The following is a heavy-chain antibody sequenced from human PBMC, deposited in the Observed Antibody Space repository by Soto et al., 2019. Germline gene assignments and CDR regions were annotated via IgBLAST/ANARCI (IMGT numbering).Heavy chain of an antibody. CDR2: LWYDGSGE. J-gene: IGHJ4*02. V-gene: IGHV3-33*08. D-gene: IGHD3-3*01. CDR1: GFTFSDYG. Sequence: QVHLVESGGVVVQPGGSLRLSCAGSGFTFSDYGMHWVRQAPGKGLEWVAVLWYDGSGEYYTDSVRGRFTISRVNSKNTLYLQMNNLRDEDTGVYYGARDSVRFLEHFSKDYFDYWGQGTRVTVSS. CDR3: ARDSVRFLEHFSKDYFDY.